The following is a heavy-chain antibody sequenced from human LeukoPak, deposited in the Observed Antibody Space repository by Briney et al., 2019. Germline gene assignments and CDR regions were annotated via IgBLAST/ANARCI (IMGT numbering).Heavy chain of an antibody. CDR1: GGSFSGYY. D-gene: IGHD3-9*01. Sequence: SETLSLTCAVYGGSFSGYYWSWIRQPPGKGLEWIGEINHSGSTNYNPSLKSRVTISVDTSKNQFSLKLSSVTAADTAVYYCARGLGYDILTGYYSPVMDYYYCYMDVWGKGTTVTVSS. CDR3: ARGLGYDILTGYYSPVMDYYYCYMDV. V-gene: IGHV4-34*01. J-gene: IGHJ6*03. CDR2: INHSGST.